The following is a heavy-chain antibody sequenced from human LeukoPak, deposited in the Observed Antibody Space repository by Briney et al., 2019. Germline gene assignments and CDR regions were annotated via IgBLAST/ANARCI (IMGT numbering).Heavy chain of an antibody. D-gene: IGHD6-13*01. V-gene: IGHV4-38-2*02. Sequence: PSETLSLTCTVSGYSISSGYYWGWIRQPPGKGLEWIGSIYHSGSTYYNPSLKSRVTISVDTSKNQFSLKLSSVTAADTAVYYCARHIPPTVYSSSWYYFDYWGQGTLVTVSS. J-gene: IGHJ4*02. CDR1: GYSISSGYY. CDR3: ARHIPPTVYSSSWYYFDY. CDR2: IYHSGST.